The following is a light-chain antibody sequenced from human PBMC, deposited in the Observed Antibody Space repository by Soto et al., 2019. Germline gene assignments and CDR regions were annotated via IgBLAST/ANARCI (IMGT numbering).Light chain of an antibody. CDR1: QSISNQ. Sequence: DIQMTQSPSSLSASVEDRVIITCRASQSISNQLNWYQQKPGKAPKLLIYAASSLQSGVPSRFSGSGSGTDFTLTISSLQPEDFATYYCQQSYSTPLTFGGGTKVDIK. J-gene: IGKJ4*01. V-gene: IGKV1-39*01. CDR3: QQSYSTPLT. CDR2: AAS.